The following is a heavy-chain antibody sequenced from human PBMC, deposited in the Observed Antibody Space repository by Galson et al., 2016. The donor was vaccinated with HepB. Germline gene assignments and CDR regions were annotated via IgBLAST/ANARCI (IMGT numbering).Heavy chain of an antibody. J-gene: IGHJ4*02. D-gene: IGHD1-14*01. CDR2: INAGNGDT. CDR3: ARGRNSAFDY. Sequence: SVKVSCKASGYDFAKYAMHWVRQAPGLRLEWMGWINAGNGDTKYSQKFQDRVNITMDTSASTAYMELRSLRSEDTAVYYCARGRNSAFDYWGQGTLVTVSS. V-gene: IGHV1-3*01. CDR1: GYDFAKYA.